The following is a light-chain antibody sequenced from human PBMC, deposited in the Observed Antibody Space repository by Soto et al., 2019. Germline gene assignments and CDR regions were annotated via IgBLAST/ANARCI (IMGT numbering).Light chain of an antibody. CDR3: QHYNSYSQA. CDR1: QSMSTW. V-gene: IGKV1-5*03. CDR2: NVS. J-gene: IGKJ1*01. Sequence: DIQMSQSPSTLSASLGDRVTITCRASQSMSTWLAWYQQKPGQAPKLLIYNVSTLTSGIPSRFSGSGSGTEFTLTISSLQPEDFAAYYCQHYNSYSQAFGQGTKVDIK.